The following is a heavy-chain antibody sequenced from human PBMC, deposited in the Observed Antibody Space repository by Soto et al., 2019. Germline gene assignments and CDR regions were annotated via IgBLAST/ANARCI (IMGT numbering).Heavy chain of an antibody. CDR1: GGSISSYY. J-gene: IGHJ4*02. D-gene: IGHD3-22*01. CDR2: IYYSGST. Sequence: XETLSLTCTVSGGSISSYYWSWIRQPAGKGLEWIGYIYYSGSTNYNPSLKSRVTISVDTSKNQFSLKLSSVTAADTAVYYCARGKGPDYYDSSGYPSVEYYFDYWGQGTLVTVSS. CDR3: ARGKGPDYYDSSGYPSVEYYFDY. V-gene: IGHV4-59*01.